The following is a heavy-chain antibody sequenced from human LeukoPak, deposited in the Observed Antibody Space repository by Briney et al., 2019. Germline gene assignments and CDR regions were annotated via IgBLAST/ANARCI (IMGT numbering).Heavy chain of an antibody. Sequence: PSETLSLTCTVSGDSISSYYWSWIRQPPGKGLEWIGYIYHSGNTNSNPSLKSRVTISVDTTKNQFSLKLSSVTAADTAVYCCARSIIVVVAAGALDIWGQGTMVTVSS. J-gene: IGHJ3*02. CDR2: IYHSGNT. V-gene: IGHV4-59*08. CDR3: ARSIIVVVAAGALDI. CDR1: GDSISSYY. D-gene: IGHD2-21*02.